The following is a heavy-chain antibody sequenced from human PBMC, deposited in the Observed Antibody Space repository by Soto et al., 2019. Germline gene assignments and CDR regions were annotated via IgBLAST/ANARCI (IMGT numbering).Heavy chain of an antibody. CDR2: IYYSGYT. Sequence: QVQLQESGPGLVKPSETLSLTCTVSNGSVSGYYWSWIRQSPGKGLEWIGYIYYSGYTNYNPSLKSRVTISVDTSKNQFSLRLTSVTAADTAIYYCASHIGPNWFDPWGQGTLVTVSS. D-gene: IGHD2-15*01. J-gene: IGHJ5*02. V-gene: IGHV4-59*08. CDR3: ASHIGPNWFDP. CDR1: NGSVSGYY.